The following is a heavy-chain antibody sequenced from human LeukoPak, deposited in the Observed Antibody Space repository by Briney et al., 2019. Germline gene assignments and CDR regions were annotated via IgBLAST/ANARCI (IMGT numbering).Heavy chain of an antibody. V-gene: IGHV1-46*01. D-gene: IGHD2-8*01. CDR1: GYSLTTYY. Sequence: ASVKVSCKASGYSLTTYYMHWVRQAPGQGLEWMEIINPSGGGTKYAQKFQGRVTMTRDTPTNTVYMELSSLRTEDTAVYYCASVYLYGMDVWGQGTTVTVYS. CDR3: ASVYLYGMDV. J-gene: IGHJ6*02. CDR2: INPSGGGT.